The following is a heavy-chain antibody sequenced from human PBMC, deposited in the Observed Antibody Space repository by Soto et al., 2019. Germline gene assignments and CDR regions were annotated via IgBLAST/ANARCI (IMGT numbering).Heavy chain of an antibody. D-gene: IGHD5-12*01. J-gene: IGHJ4*02. CDR2: IGPESGAT. V-gene: IGHV1-2*02. CDR3: GRGRSGQIVVFH. CDR1: GYTFTGHY. Sequence: GASVKVSCKASGYTFTGHYIHWVRQAPEQGPEWMGEIGPESGATRYAQRFQGRVTMTRDMSITTVYMELNNLRTDDTAVYYCGRGRSGQIVVFHWGQGTPVTVPQ.